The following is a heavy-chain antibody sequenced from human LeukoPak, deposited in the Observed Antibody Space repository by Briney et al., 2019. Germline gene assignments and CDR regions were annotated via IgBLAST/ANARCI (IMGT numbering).Heavy chain of an antibody. D-gene: IGHD5-18*01. Sequence: SETLSLTCTVSGGYISSSSXXXXXXXXXXXXXXXXIXTIYXSGSTYYNPXLXXXXIISVDTXKNQFSLKLSSVTAADTAVYNCARGYSYGPYWYFDLWGRGTLVTVSS. J-gene: IGHJ2*01. CDR1: GGYISSSSXX. V-gene: IGHV4-39*01. CDR3: ARGYSYGPYWYFDL. CDR2: IYXSGST.